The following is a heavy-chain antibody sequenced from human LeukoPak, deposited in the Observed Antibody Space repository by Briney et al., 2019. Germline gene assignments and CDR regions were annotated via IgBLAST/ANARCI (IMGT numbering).Heavy chain of an antibody. CDR1: GGSISSGGYY. CDR3: AREGSTGSLTPRVAFDI. J-gene: IGHJ3*02. V-gene: IGHV4-30-2*01. D-gene: IGHD2-2*01. Sequence: SQTLSLTCTVSGGSISSGGYYWSWIRQPPGKGLEWIGYIYHSGSTYYNPSLKSRVTISVDRSKNQFSLKLSSVTAADTAVYYCAREGSTGSLTPRVAFDIWGQGTMVTVSS. CDR2: IYHSGST.